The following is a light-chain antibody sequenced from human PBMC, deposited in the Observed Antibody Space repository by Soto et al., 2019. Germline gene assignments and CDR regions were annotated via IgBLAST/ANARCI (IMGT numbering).Light chain of an antibody. CDR3: QQYNDYPLT. V-gene: IGKV1-39*01. CDR1: QSISTY. J-gene: IGKJ4*01. CDR2: GAS. Sequence: DIQMTQSPSALSASVGDRVTVTCRASQSISTYLEWFQQKPGKAPKLLIYGASTLQSGVPSRFSGSGSGTDFTLTISSLQPEDFAIYYCQQYNDYPLTFGGGTKVDIK.